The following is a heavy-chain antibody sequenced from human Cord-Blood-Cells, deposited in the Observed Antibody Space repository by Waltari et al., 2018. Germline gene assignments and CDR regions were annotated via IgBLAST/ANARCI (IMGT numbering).Heavy chain of an antibody. J-gene: IGHJ3*02. CDR3: ARHRKSDAFDI. CDR1: GGSISSSGYY. V-gene: IGHV4-39*07. Sequence: QLQLQESGPGLVKPSETLSLTCPVSGGSISSSGYYWGWIRQPPGKGLEWIGSIYYSGSTYYNPSLKSRVTISVDTSKNQFSLKLSSVTAADTAVYYCARHRKSDAFDIWGQGTMVTVSS. CDR2: IYYSGST.